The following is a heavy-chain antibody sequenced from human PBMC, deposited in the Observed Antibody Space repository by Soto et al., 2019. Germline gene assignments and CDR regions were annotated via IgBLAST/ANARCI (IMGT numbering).Heavy chain of an antibody. CDR3: ARDKSGPADY. D-gene: IGHD1-26*01. Sequence: LRLSCAASGFTFSNYWMHWVRRAPGKGLVWVSCINDDGSRTTYADSVEGRFTISRDNAKNTVYLQMNSLRGEDTAVYYCARDKSGPADYWGQGTLVTVSS. V-gene: IGHV3-74*01. J-gene: IGHJ4*02. CDR1: GFTFSNYW. CDR2: INDDGSRT.